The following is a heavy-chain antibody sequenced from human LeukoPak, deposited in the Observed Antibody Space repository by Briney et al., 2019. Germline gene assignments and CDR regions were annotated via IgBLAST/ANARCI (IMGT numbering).Heavy chain of an antibody. CDR3: ARVNSVVVAAGRGGLDP. CDR1: GYTFTSYY. D-gene: IGHD2-15*01. Sequence: ASVKVSCKASGYTFTSYYMHWERQAPGQGLEWTGIINPSGGSTSYAQKFQGRVTMTRDTSTSTVYMELSSLRSEDTAVYYCARVNSVVVAAGRGGLDPWGQGTLVTVSS. CDR2: INPSGGST. V-gene: IGHV1-46*01. J-gene: IGHJ5*02.